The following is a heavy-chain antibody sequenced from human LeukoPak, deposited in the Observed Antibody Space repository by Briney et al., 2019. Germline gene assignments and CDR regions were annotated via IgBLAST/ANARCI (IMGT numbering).Heavy chain of an antibody. CDR1: GFTFSHSW. D-gene: IGHD6-6*01. CDR3: VRSLGSSSADS. CDR2: IKQDGSEK. Sequence: QPGGSLRLSCEASGFTFSHSWMSWVRQAPGKGLEWVANIKQDGSEKYYVHSVEGRFTISRDNAKNSLSLQMNSLRGEDTAVYYCVRSLGSSSADSWGQGTLVTVSS. J-gene: IGHJ4*02. V-gene: IGHV3-7*01.